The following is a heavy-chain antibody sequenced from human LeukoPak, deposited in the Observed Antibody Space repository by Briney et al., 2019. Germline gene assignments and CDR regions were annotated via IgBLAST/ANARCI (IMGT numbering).Heavy chain of an antibody. Sequence: GGSLRLSCAASGFTFSDYYMSWIRQAPGKGLEWVSYISSSGSTIYYADSVKGRFTISRDNAKNSLYLQMNSLRAEDTAVYYCARGMSSSYYDFWSGYYIGSHPDYWGQGTLVTVSS. CDR2: ISSSGSTI. CDR1: GFTFSDYY. V-gene: IGHV3-11*01. CDR3: ARGMSSSYYDFWSGYYIGSHPDY. J-gene: IGHJ4*02. D-gene: IGHD3-3*01.